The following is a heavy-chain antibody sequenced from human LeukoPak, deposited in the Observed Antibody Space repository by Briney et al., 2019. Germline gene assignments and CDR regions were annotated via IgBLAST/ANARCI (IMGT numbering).Heavy chain of an antibody. CDR2: ISYDGSSQ. V-gene: IGHV3-30*03. Sequence: GRSLRLSCAASGFTFRAYAMNWVRQAPGKGLEWVGLISYDGSSQYYVDSLKGRFTISRDNSKNTLYLQMNSLRAEDTAVYYCARDGRYCSGGSCYHNWFDPWGQGTLVTVSS. J-gene: IGHJ5*02. CDR1: GFTFRAYA. CDR3: ARDGRYCSGGSCYHNWFDP. D-gene: IGHD2-15*01.